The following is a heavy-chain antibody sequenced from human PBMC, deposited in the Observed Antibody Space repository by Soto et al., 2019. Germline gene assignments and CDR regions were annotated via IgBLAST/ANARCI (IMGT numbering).Heavy chain of an antibody. CDR2: ISSSSSYT. CDR1: GFTFSDYY. D-gene: IGHD1-26*01. Sequence: GGSLRLSCAASGFTFSDYYMSWIRQAPGKGLEWVSYISSSSSYTNHADSVKGRFTISRDNAKNALYLQLNSLRADDTAVYYCARGRKVGNTGYYFDFWGQGTLVTVSS. CDR3: ARGRKVGNTGYYFDF. J-gene: IGHJ4*02. V-gene: IGHV3-11*06.